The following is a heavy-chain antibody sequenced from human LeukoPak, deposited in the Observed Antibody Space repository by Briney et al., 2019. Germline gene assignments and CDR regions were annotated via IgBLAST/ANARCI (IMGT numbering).Heavy chain of an antibody. CDR3: AGVYLYGMDV. D-gene: IGHD2-8*01. CDR1: GYSLTTYY. CDR2: INPSGGGT. J-gene: IGHJ6*02. Sequence: ASVNVSCKASGYSLTTYYMHWVRQAPGQGLEWMAIINPSGGGTKYAQKFQGRVTMTRDTPTNTVYMELSSLRTEDTAVYYCAGVYLYGMDVWGQGTTVTVSS. V-gene: IGHV1-46*01.